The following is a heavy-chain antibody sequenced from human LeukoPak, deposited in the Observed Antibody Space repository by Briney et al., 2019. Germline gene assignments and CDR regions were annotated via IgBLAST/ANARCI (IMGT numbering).Heavy chain of an antibody. D-gene: IGHD2-15*01. J-gene: IGHJ6*03. V-gene: IGHV3-15*01. CDR2: IKSKTDGGTT. Sequence: GGSLRLSCAASGFTFSNAWMSWVRQAPGKGLEWVGRIKSKTDGGTTDYAAPVKGRFTISRDDSKNTLYLQMNSLKTEDTAVYYCTTHLGYCSGGSCYYYYYMDVWGKGTTVTVSS. CDR1: GFTFSNAW. CDR3: TTHLGYCSGGSCYYYYYMDV.